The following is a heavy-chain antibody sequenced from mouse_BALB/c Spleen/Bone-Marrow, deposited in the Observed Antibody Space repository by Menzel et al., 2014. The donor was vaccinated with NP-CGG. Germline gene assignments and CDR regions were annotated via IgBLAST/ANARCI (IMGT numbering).Heavy chain of an antibody. CDR1: GFTFSSYG. CDR3: ARDWGTYDGYYWYFEV. CDR2: FIRNGGRT. D-gene: IGHD2-3*01. J-gene: IGHJ1*01. V-gene: IGHV5-6-3*01. Sequence: EVQVAESGGGLVQPGGSLKLSFAASGFTFSSYGMSWVRQTPDKRLELVATFIRNGGRTYYPESVKGRFTISRDNAKNTLYLQMSSLKSEDTAMYYCARDWGTYDGYYWYFEVWGAATTVTVSS.